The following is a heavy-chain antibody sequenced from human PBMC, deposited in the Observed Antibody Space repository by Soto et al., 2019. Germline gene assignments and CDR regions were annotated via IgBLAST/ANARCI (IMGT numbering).Heavy chain of an antibody. Sequence: PGESLKISCKGSGYSFTSYWIGWVRQMPGKGLEWMGIIYPGDSDTRYSPSFQGQVTISADKSISTAYLQWSSLKASDTAMYYCARQGPHYYYGSGSPNWFDPLGQVTLVTFAS. V-gene: IGHV5-51*01. CDR3: ARQGPHYYYGSGSPNWFDP. CDR1: GYSFTSYW. D-gene: IGHD3-10*01. CDR2: IYPGDSDT. J-gene: IGHJ5*02.